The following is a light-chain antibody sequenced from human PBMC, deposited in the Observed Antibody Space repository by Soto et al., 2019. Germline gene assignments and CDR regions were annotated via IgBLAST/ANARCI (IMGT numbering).Light chain of an antibody. Sequence: EIVLTQSPTILSLSPGDRATLSCRASQSVGNSLAWYQQKPGQAPRLLVYEVSDRATGIPARFSGSGSGTDFTLTISSLETEDFAVYYCQQRSNWPPLSFGGGTKVDMK. J-gene: IGKJ4*01. CDR3: QQRSNWPPLS. V-gene: IGKV3-11*01. CDR1: QSVGNS. CDR2: EVS.